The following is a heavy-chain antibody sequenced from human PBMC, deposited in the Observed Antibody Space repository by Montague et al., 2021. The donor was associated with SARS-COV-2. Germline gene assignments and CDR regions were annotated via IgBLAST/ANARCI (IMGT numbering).Heavy chain of an antibody. V-gene: IGHV4-34*01. Sequence: SETLSLTCAVHGGSFSTYSWNWIRQPPGKGLEWIGEIHHGGSTNYNPSLKSRVTISADTSKNQFSLKLTSVAAADTAVYYCARLGDGVVPSPILGVGPDYDYYYMDVWGKGNTVTVSS. J-gene: IGHJ6*03. CDR3: ARLGDGVVPSPILGVGPDYDYYYMDV. CDR2: IHHGGST. CDR1: GGSFSTYS. D-gene: IGHD3-10*01.